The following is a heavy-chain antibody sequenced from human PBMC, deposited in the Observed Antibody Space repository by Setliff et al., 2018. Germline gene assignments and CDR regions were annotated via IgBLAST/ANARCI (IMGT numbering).Heavy chain of an antibody. J-gene: IGHJ2*01. Sequence: NPSETLSLTCIVSGASITSEAYYWSWIRQYPGKGLEWIGYIYYSGSTYYNPSLQSRVTVSLDSSKNHFSLELTSVTAADTAEYFCARSRTTAVKGGVFAVWGRGTQVTVSS. V-gene: IGHV4-31*03. CDR2: IYYSGST. CDR1: GASITSEAYY. D-gene: IGHD6-19*01. CDR3: ARSRTTAVKGGVFAV.